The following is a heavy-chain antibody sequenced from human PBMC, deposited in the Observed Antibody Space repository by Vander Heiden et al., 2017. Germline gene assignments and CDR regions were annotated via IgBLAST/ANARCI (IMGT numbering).Heavy chain of an antibody. CDR2: ISCDGRNK. V-gene: IGHV3-30*18. CDR3: AKERPYYYDSGSYYWFFDV. D-gene: IGHD3-22*01. Sequence: QVQLVESAGGVVQPGRSLSLSCAASGFTSSRSGLHWVSQAPGKGLEWVALISCDGRNKYYADSVKGRFTISSDDSRNTLYLQMNSLRAEDTAVYYCAKERPYYYDSGSYYWFFDVWGRGILATVSS. J-gene: IGHJ2*01. CDR1: GFTSSRSG.